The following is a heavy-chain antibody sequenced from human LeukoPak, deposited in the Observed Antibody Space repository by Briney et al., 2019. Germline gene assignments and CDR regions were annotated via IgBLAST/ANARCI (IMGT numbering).Heavy chain of an antibody. CDR3: ARDAPSSSSGDY. D-gene: IGHD6-6*01. V-gene: IGHV3-7*03. J-gene: IGHJ4*02. Sequence: GGSLRLSCAASGFTFSNYWMSWVRQAPGKGLEWVANIKQDGREKYYVDSVKGRFTIPRDNANNSLYLQMSSLRAEDTAVYYCARDAPSSSSGDYWGQGTLVTVSS. CDR1: GFTFSNYW. CDR2: IKQDGREK.